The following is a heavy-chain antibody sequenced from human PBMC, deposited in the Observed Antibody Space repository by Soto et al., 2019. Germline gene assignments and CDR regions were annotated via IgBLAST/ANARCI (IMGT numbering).Heavy chain of an antibody. CDR2: IYWDDDE. V-gene: IGHV2-5*02. D-gene: IGHD3-10*01. Sequence: ITLKESGPTLVKPTQTLTLTCTFSGFSLNTGGVGVGWVRQPRGKAMEWLALIYWDDDERYRPSLRSRLNITKDSINNQVDLTMTNMDPEDTATYYCVRNWRYYGGDYYYGMDAWGQGDTGTVSS. CDR1: GFSLNTGGVG. J-gene: IGHJ6*02. CDR3: VRNWRYYGGDYYYGMDA.